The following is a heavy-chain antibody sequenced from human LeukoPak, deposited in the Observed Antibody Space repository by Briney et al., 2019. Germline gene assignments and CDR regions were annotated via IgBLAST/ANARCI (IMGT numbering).Heavy chain of an antibody. CDR3: AREVVAVAGRGAFDI. Sequence: SVKVCCKASGGTFSSYAISWVRQAPGQGLEWMGRIIPIFGTANYAQKFQGRVTITTDESTSTAYMELSSLRSEDTAVYYCAREVVAVAGRGAFDIWGQGTMVTVSS. J-gene: IGHJ3*02. CDR2: IIPIFGTA. V-gene: IGHV1-69*05. CDR1: GGTFSSYA. D-gene: IGHD6-19*01.